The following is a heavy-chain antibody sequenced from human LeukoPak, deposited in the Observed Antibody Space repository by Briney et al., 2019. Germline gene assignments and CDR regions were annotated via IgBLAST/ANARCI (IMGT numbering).Heavy chain of an antibody. CDR3: AKEPPYYYDSSGYYRTSY. D-gene: IGHD3-22*01. CDR1: GFTFSSYG. J-gene: IGHJ4*02. Sequence: PGRSLRLSCAASGFTFSSYGMHWVRQAPGKGLEWVAVIWYDGSNKYYADSVKGRFTISRDNSKNTLYLQMNSLRAEDTAVYYCAKEPPYYYDSSGYYRTSYWGQGTLVTVSS. CDR2: IWYDGSNK. V-gene: IGHV3-33*06.